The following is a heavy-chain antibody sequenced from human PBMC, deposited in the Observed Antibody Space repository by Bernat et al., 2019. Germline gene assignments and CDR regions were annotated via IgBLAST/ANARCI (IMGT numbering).Heavy chain of an antibody. CDR1: GFTFSNYG. CDR2: ISYDGGNE. Sequence: QVQLVESGGGVVQPGRSLRLSCAASGFTFSNYGMHWVRQAPGKGLEWVAVISYDGGNEYYADSVKGRFTISSDNSKNTLYLQMNSLRPEDTAVYYCAKDRSNWFPFWGIDYWGQGTLVTVSS. V-gene: IGHV3-30*18. CDR3: AKDRSNWFPFWGIDY. D-gene: IGHD1-20*01. J-gene: IGHJ4*02.